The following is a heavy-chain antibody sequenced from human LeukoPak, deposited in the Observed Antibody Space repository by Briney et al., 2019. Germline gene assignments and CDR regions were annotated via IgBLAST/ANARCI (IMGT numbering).Heavy chain of an antibody. V-gene: IGHV3-7*01. Sequence: GGSLRLSCAGSGFSFRSFWMSWVRQAPGKGLEWVANIDEDGNEKNYVDFVKGRFTISRDNAKNSLYLQMNSLRVEDTAVYYCASGGHIDYCGQGTLVTVSS. J-gene: IGHJ4*02. CDR2: IDEDGNEK. D-gene: IGHD3-16*01. CDR1: GFSFRSFW. CDR3: ASGGHIDY.